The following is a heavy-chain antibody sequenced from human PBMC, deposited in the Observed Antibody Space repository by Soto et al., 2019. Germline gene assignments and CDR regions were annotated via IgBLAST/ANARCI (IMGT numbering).Heavy chain of an antibody. V-gene: IGHV1-2*02. CDR1: GHSFIDYY. CDR2: ISPKSGGT. D-gene: IGHD3-9*01. Sequence: ASVKVSCKASGHSFIDYYMHWVRQAPGRGFEWMGRISPKSGGTNYAQRFEGRVTMTWDTSLNTAYMELSSLISEDTAVYYCARPPGYISDWYYFDLWGQGTLVTVSS. J-gene: IGHJ4*02. CDR3: ARPPGYISDWYYFDL.